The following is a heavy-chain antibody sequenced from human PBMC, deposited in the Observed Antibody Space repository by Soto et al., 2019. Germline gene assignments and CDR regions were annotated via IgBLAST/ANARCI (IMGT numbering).Heavy chain of an antibody. Sequence: GGSLRLSCAGSGFTFSSYSMNWVRQAPGKGLEWVSFISYSSSTIYYADSVKGRFTISRDNAKNSLYLQMNSLRDEDTAVYYCARSRFLEWLPGYWGQGTMVTVSS. CDR3: ARSRFLEWLPGY. V-gene: IGHV3-48*02. J-gene: IGHJ3*01. CDR2: ISYSSSTI. CDR1: GFTFSSYS. D-gene: IGHD3-3*01.